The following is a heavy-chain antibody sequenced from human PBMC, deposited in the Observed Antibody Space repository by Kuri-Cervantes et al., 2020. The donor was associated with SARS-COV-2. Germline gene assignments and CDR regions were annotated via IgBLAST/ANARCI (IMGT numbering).Heavy chain of an antibody. CDR2: INPNSGGT. CDR3: ARDLIRGYSYGFFGMDV. CDR1: GYTFTGYY. Sequence: ASVKVSCKASGYTFTGYYMHWVRQAPGQGLEWIGWINPNSGGTNYAQKFQGWVTMTRDTSISTAYMELSRLRSDDTAVYYCARDLIRGYSYGFFGMDVWSQGTTVTVSS. D-gene: IGHD5-18*01. J-gene: IGHJ6*02. V-gene: IGHV1-2*04.